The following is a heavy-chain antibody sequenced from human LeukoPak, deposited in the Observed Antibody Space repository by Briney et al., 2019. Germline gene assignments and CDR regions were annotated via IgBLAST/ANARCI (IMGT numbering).Heavy chain of an antibody. D-gene: IGHD6-13*01. CDR2: ISSSSSYI. CDR3: ARGGKAAAADVLDI. J-gene: IGHJ3*02. CDR1: GFTFSSYS. V-gene: IGHV3-21*01. Sequence: GGSLRLSCAASGFTFSSYSMNWVRQAPGKGLEWVSSISSSSSYIYYADSVKGRFTISRDNAKNSLYLQMNSLRPGDTAVYYCARGGKAAAADVLDIWGQGTMVTVSS.